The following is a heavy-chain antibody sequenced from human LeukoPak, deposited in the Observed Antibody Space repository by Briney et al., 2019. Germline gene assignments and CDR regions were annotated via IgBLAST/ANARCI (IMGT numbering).Heavy chain of an antibody. CDR3: ARYHYYGSGSYPFPSYYMDV. Sequence: SETLSLTCSVSGGSIGTYYWTWIRQPPGKGLEWIGRIYTSGSTNYNPSLKSRVTMSVDTSKNQFSLKLSSVTAADTAVYYCARYHYYGSGSYPFPSYYMDVWGKGTTVTVSS. J-gene: IGHJ6*03. CDR1: GGSIGTYY. V-gene: IGHV4-4*07. CDR2: IYTSGST. D-gene: IGHD3-10*01.